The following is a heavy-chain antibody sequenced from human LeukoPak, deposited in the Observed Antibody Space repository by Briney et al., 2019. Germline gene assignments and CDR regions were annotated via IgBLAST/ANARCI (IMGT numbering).Heavy chain of an antibody. CDR3: ARIGPELRYFDWLSVRYYYGMDV. V-gene: IGHV1-69*13. J-gene: IGHJ6*02. D-gene: IGHD3-9*01. CDR2: IIPIFGTA. CDR1: GGTFSSYA. Sequence: SVKVSCKASGGTFSSYAISWVRQAPGQGLEWMGGIIPIFGTANYAQKFQGRVTITADESTSTAYMELSSLRSEDTAVYYCARIGPELRYFDWLSVRYYYGMDVWGQGTTVTVSS.